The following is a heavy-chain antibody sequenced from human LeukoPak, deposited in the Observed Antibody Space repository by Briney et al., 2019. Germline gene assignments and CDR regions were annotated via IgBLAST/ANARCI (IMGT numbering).Heavy chain of an antibody. CDR3: ASQQRAYYYDSSGYYEPHWFDP. V-gene: IGHV1-69*05. CDR1: GGTFSSYT. CDR2: IIPIFGTA. Sequence: ASVKVSCKASGGTFSSYTISWVRQAPGQGLEWMGRIIPIFGTANYAQKFQGRVTITTDESTSTAYMELSSLRSEDTAVYYCASQQRAYYYDSSGYYEPHWFDPWGQGTLVTVSS. J-gene: IGHJ5*02. D-gene: IGHD3-22*01.